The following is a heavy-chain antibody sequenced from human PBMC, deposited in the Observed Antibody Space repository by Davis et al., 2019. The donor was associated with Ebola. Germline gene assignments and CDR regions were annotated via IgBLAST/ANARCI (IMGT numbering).Heavy chain of an antibody. J-gene: IGHJ3*02. Sequence: GESLKISCAASGFTFSSYSMNWVRQAPGKGLEWVSLIYSGGSTYYTDSVKGRFTISRDNSKNTLYLQMNSLRAEDTAVYYCAKDPYYYDSSGYYYSAFDIWGQGTMVTVSS. V-gene: IGHV3-53*01. CDR2: IYSGGST. CDR1: GFTFSSYS. CDR3: AKDPYYYDSSGYYYSAFDI. D-gene: IGHD3-22*01.